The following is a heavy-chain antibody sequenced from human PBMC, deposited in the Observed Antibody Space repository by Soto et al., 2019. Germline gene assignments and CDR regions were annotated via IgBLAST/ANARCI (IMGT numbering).Heavy chain of an antibody. D-gene: IGHD5-12*01. CDR3: TTRYSGYDSVGYYYHYGMDV. CDR1: GFTFRNAW. Sequence: EVQLVESGGGLVKPGGSLRLSCAASGFTFRNAWMSWVRQAPGKGLEWVGRIKSKTDGGTTDYAAPVKGRFTISRDDSKNTLYLQMNSLKTEDTAMYYCTTRYSGYDSVGYYYHYGMDVWGQGTTVTVSS. J-gene: IGHJ6*02. CDR2: IKSKTDGGTT. V-gene: IGHV3-15*01.